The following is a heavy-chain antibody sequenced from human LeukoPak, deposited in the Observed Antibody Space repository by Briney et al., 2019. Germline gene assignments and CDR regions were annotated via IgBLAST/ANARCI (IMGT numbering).Heavy chain of an antibody. D-gene: IGHD3-22*01. J-gene: IGHJ6*04. Sequence: GGSLRLSCAASGFTFSSYSMNWVRQAPGKGLEWVSSISSSSSYIYYADSVKGRFTISRDNAKNSLYLQMNSLRAEDTAVYYCARNTYYYDSSGYYYDVWGKGTTVTVSS. CDR1: GFTFSSYS. CDR2: ISSSSSYI. V-gene: IGHV3-21*01. CDR3: ARNTYYYDSSGYYYDV.